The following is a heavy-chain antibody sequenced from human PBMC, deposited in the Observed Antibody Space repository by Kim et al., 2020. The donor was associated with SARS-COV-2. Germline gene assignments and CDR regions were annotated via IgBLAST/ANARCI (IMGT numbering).Heavy chain of an antibody. V-gene: IGHV4-39*01. CDR3: ARQHRGTYGSGRCMDV. CDR2: IYYSGST. Sequence: SETLSLTCTVSGGSISSSSYYWGWIRQPPGKGLEWIGSIYYSGSTYYNPSLKSRVTISVDTSKNQFSLKLSSVTAADTAVYYCARQHRGTYGSGRCMDVWGQGTTVTVSS. D-gene: IGHD3-10*01. J-gene: IGHJ6*02. CDR1: GGSISSSSYY.